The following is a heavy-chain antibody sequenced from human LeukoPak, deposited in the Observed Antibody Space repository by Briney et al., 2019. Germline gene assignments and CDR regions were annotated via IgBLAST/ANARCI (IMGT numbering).Heavy chain of an antibody. CDR3: ASIVHSSD. J-gene: IGHJ4*02. CDR2: IYSGGST. V-gene: IGHV3-53*01. CDR1: GFTFSSNY. D-gene: IGHD3-16*02. Sequence: GGSLRLSCAASGFTFSSNYMSWVRQAPGKGVEWVAGIYSGGSTYYSDSVTGRVTISRDNSKNTLYLQMNSLRAEDTAVYYCASIVHSSDWGQGTLVTVSS.